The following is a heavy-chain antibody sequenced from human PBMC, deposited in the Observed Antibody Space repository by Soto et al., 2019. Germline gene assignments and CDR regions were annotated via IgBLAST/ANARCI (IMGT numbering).Heavy chain of an antibody. Sequence: QVQLQPWGAGLLKPSETLSLTCAVYGGSFSGYYLSWIRQPPGKGLEWIGGINHSGSTNYNPSLKSRVTLPVATSKDQFSLKLGAVTAADTAVYYYARGRSRNGIAARPAGAYSSGANWFDPWGQGTLVTVSS. D-gene: IGHD6-6*01. J-gene: IGHJ5*02. CDR3: ARGRSRNGIAARPAGAYSSGANWFDP. CDR2: INHSGST. V-gene: IGHV4-34*01. CDR1: GGSFSGYY.